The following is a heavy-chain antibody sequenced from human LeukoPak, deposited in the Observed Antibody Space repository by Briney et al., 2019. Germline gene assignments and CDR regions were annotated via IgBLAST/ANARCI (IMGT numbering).Heavy chain of an antibody. V-gene: IGHV3-30*18. CDR1: GFTFSSYA. Sequence: PGGSLRLSCAASGFTFSSYAMSWVRQAPGKGLEWVALISKDGSNEYYADSVKGRFTISRDNSKNTLDLQMSSLRADDTAVYYCAKHSSGITVAGTIQYWGQGTLVTVSS. D-gene: IGHD6-19*01. J-gene: IGHJ4*02. CDR2: ISKDGSNE. CDR3: AKHSSGITVAGTIQY.